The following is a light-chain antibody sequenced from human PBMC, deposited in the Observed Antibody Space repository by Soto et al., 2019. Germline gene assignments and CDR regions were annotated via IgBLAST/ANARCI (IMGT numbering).Light chain of an antibody. Sequence: IVVTQSTATLSVSPGERATLSCRASQSVSSNLAWYQQKPGQAPRLLIYGASTRATGIPARFSGSGSGTEFTLTISSLQSEDFAVYYCQQYNNWPPWTFGQGTKVDI. CDR2: GAS. CDR3: QQYNNWPPWT. J-gene: IGKJ1*01. CDR1: QSVSSN. V-gene: IGKV3-15*01.